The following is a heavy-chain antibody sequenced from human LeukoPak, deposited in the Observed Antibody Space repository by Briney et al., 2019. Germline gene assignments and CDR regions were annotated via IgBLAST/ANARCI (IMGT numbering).Heavy chain of an antibody. J-gene: IGHJ6*02. D-gene: IGHD4-11*01. V-gene: IGHV1-2*02. CDR1: GGTFSSYA. Sequence: ASVKVSCKASGGTFSSYAISWVRQAPGQGLEWMGWINPNSGGTNYAQKFQGRVTMTRDTSISTAYMELSRLRSDDTAVYYCARDLEGGLYSNYFYYYYGMDVWGQGTTVTVSS. CDR3: ARDLEGGLYSNYFYYYYGMDV. CDR2: INPNSGGT.